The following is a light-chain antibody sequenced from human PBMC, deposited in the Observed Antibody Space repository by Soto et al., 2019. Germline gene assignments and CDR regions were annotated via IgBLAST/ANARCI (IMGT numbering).Light chain of an antibody. CDR1: SSDVGGYNY. J-gene: IGLJ1*01. CDR3: SSYAGSNNYV. V-gene: IGLV2-8*01. Sequence: QSALTQPPSASGSPGQSVTISCTGTSSDVGGYNYVSWYQQHPGKAPKLMIYEVSKRPLGVPDRFSGSKSGNTASLTVSGLQAEDEADYYCSSYAGSNNYVFGTGTKLTVL. CDR2: EVS.